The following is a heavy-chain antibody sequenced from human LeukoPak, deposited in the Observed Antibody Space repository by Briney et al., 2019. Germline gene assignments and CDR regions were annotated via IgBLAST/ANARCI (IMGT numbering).Heavy chain of an antibody. Sequence: SETLSLTCSVSGGSISSSGHYWGWIRQSPERGLDWIGSIYSNGNTYYNPSVKSRVTISVDTSKNQFSLKLTSVTAAETAVYYCARSATVTTGYFDYWGQGALVTVSS. CDR1: GGSISSSGHY. V-gene: IGHV4-39*07. J-gene: IGHJ4*02. CDR3: ARSATVTTGYFDY. D-gene: IGHD4-17*01. CDR2: IYSNGNT.